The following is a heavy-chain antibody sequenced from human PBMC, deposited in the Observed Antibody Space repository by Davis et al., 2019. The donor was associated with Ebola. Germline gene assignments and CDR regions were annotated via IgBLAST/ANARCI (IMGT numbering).Heavy chain of an antibody. CDR2: ISAVSGVT. CDR1: GYTFNTYG. V-gene: IGHV1-18*04. CDR3: ARGHITMLVVPTEYFDS. Sequence: ASVKVSCKASGYTFNTYGISWVRQAPGQGLEWMGWISAVSGVTNYAQKFQGRVTMTTDTSTSTAYMDLGSLRSEDTAVYYCARGHITMLVVPTEYFDSWGQGTLVTVSS. J-gene: IGHJ4*02. D-gene: IGHD3-22*01.